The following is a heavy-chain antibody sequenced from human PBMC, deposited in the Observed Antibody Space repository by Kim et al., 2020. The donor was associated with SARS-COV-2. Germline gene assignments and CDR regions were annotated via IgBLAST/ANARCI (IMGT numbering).Heavy chain of an antibody. CDR1: GFTFSSYA. J-gene: IGHJ6*02. CDR3: ARDSYCSSTSCYLDYYGMDV. CDR2: ISYDGSNK. Sequence: GGSLRLSCAASGFTFSSYAMHWVRQAPGKGLEWVAVISYDGSNKYYADSVKGRFTISRDNSKNTLYLQMNSLRAEDTAVYYCARDSYCSSTSCYLDYYGMDVWGQGTRVTVFS. D-gene: IGHD2-2*01. V-gene: IGHV3-30-3*01.